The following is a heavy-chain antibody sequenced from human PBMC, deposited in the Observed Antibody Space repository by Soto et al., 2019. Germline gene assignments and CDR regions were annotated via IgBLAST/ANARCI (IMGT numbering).Heavy chain of an antibody. CDR3: ARVMAAAATGDAFYI. Sequence: ASVKVYCKASGYTFTSYDINWVRQDTGQGLEWMGWMNPNSGNTGYAQKFQGRVTMTRNTSISTAYMELSSLRSEDTAVYYCARVMAAAATGDAFYIWGQGTMVTVSS. D-gene: IGHD6-13*01. V-gene: IGHV1-8*01. J-gene: IGHJ3*02. CDR1: GYTFTSYD. CDR2: MNPNSGNT.